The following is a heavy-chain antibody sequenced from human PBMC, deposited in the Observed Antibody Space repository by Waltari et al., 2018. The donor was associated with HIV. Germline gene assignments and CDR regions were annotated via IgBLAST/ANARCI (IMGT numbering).Heavy chain of an antibody. Sequence: VQLVQSGTEVKKPGESLTISCKASGYRVTTYWLAWVRQRPGKGLEWMGFVYPGDFGTRYSPSFEGQVTISVDKSIATAYLQWSSLKASDSAVYYCARPGLAYCGGDCYYHFWGQGTLVSVSS. J-gene: IGHJ4*02. CDR1: GYRVTTYW. D-gene: IGHD2-21*02. V-gene: IGHV5-51*01. CDR3: ARPGLAYCGGDCYYHF. CDR2: VYPGDFGT.